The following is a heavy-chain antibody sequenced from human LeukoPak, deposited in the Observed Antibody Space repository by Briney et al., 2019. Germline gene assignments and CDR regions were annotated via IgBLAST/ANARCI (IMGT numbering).Heavy chain of an antibody. CDR2: ISSSSSYT. CDR3: ARGATSHFDH. Sequence: PGGSLRLSCAASGFTFSDYYMSWIRQAPGKGLEWVPDISSSSSYTNYADSVKGRFTISRDNAKNSLYLQMNSLRAEDTAVYYCARGATSHFDHWGQGTLVTVSS. CDR1: GFTFSDYY. D-gene: IGHD5-24*01. V-gene: IGHV3-11*06. J-gene: IGHJ4*02.